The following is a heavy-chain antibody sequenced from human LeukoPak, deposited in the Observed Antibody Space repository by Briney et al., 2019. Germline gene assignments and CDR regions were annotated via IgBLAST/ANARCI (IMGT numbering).Heavy chain of an antibody. D-gene: IGHD6-13*01. Sequence: GASVKVSCKASGGTFSSYAISWVRQAPGQGLEWMGGIIPIFGTANYAQKFQGRVTITADKSTSTAYMELSSLRSEDTAVYYCARVERSGSWVDAFDIWGQGTMVTVSS. J-gene: IGHJ3*02. CDR3: ARVERSGSWVDAFDI. CDR2: IIPIFGTA. CDR1: GGTFSSYA. V-gene: IGHV1-69*06.